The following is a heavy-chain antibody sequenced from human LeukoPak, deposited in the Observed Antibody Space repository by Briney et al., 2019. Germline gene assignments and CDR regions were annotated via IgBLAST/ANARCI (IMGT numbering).Heavy chain of an antibody. J-gene: IGHJ4*02. V-gene: IGHV3-48*03. CDR2: ISASGTTI. CDR1: GFSFSSYE. Sequence: PGGSLRLSCAASGFSFSSYEMNWVRQAPGKGLEWVSYISASGTTIYYADSVKGRFTISRDNAEKSLYLQMNSLRAEDTAVYYCAKDDYDYVWGSYRSPFSVDYWGQGTLVTVSS. D-gene: IGHD3-16*02. CDR3: AKDDYDYVWGSYRSPFSVDY.